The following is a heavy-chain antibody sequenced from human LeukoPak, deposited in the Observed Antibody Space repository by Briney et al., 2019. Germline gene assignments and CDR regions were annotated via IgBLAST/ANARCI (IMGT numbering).Heavy chain of an antibody. CDR3: ARGMYSSSWYIN. CDR2: IYYSGST. J-gene: IGHJ4*02. D-gene: IGHD6-13*01. CDR1: GGSISSYY. Sequence: SEALSLTCTVSGGSISSYYWSWIRQPPGKGLEWIGYIYYSGSTNYNPSLKSRVTISVDTSKNQFSLKLSSVTAADTAVYYCARGMYSSSWYINWGQGTLVTVSS. V-gene: IGHV4-59*08.